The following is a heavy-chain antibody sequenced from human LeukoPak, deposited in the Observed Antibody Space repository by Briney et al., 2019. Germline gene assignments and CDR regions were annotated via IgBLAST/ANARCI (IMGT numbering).Heavy chain of an antibody. CDR2: INQDGSEK. J-gene: IGHJ3*02. D-gene: IGHD2-2*01. CDR3: ARYCSSTTCHDAFDI. Sequence: PGGSLRLSGAASGFTFSNYWMSWVGQAPGKGLEWVANINQDGSEKYYVDSVKGRFTISRDNAKKSLYLQLNSLRAEDTAVYYCARYCSSTTCHDAFDIWGPGTVVTVSS. V-gene: IGHV3-7*01. CDR1: GFTFSNYW.